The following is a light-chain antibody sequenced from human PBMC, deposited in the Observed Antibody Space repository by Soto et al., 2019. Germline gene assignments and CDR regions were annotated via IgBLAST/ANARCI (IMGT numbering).Light chain of an antibody. CDR3: QQSSGT. CDR2: KAS. V-gene: IGKV1-5*03. Sequence: DIQMTQSPSTLSASVGDRVTITCRASQSIGFWLAWYQQKPGRAPKLLIYKASSLQSGVPSRFSVSGSGTDFTLTIRTLQPDDYRTYDCQQSSGTFGQGTTVEIK. CDR1: QSIGFW. J-gene: IGKJ1*01.